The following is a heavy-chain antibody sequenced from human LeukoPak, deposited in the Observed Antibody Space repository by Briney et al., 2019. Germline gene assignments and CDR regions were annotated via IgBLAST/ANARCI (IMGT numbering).Heavy chain of an antibody. CDR3: ARTPHIVVVVPYFDY. D-gene: IGHD2-15*01. Sequence: ASVKVSCKSSGYTFTGYYIHWVRQAPGQGLEWMGWINPDSGGTNYAQKFQGRVTMTRDTSISTAYMELSSLRSDDTAVYYCARTPHIVVVVPYFDYWGQGTLVTVSS. CDR1: GYTFTGYY. J-gene: IGHJ4*02. V-gene: IGHV1-2*02. CDR2: INPDSGGT.